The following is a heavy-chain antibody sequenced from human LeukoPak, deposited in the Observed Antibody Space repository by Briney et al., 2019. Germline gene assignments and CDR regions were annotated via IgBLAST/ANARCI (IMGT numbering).Heavy chain of an antibody. J-gene: IGHJ4*02. CDR3: ARTPGDPFDY. V-gene: IGHV3-7*01. CDR1: GFAFRTYW. Sequence: GGSLRLSCAASGFAFRTYWMSWVRQAPGKGLEWVANINEDGSERYYVDSVKGRFTISRDNARNSLYVQMNSLRAEDTAVYYCARTPGDPFDYWGQGALVTVSS. CDR2: INEDGSER. D-gene: IGHD4-17*01.